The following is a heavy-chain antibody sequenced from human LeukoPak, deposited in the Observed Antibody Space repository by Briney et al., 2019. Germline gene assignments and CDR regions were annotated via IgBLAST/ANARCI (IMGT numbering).Heavy chain of an antibody. CDR3: ARSAKGIAVAGIDKTHFDH. CDR1: GGTFSSYA. J-gene: IGHJ4*02. CDR2: INPSGGSI. D-gene: IGHD6-19*01. Sequence: ASVKVSCKASGGTFSSYAISWVRQAPGQGLEWMGVINPSGGSIGYAQKFQGRVTMTRDTSTSTVYMELSSLRSEDTAVHYCARSAKGIAVAGIDKTHFDHWGQGTLVTVSS. V-gene: IGHV1-46*01.